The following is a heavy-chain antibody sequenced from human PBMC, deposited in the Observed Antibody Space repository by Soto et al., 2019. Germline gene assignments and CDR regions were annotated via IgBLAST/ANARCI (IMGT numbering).Heavy chain of an antibody. CDR1: GGTFSSYA. CDR2: IIPIFGTA. V-gene: IGHV1-69*13. CDR3: ARKAEGTKNYYYGMDV. D-gene: IGHD3-10*01. Sequence: SVKVSCKASGGTFSSYAISWVRQAPGQGLEWMGGIIPIFGTANYAQKFQGRVTITADESTSTAYTELSSLRSEDTAVYYCARKAEGTKNYYYGMDVWGQGTTVTVSS. J-gene: IGHJ6*02.